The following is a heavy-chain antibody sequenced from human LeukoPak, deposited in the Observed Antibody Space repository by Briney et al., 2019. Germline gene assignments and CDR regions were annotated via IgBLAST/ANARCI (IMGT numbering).Heavy chain of an antibody. CDR2: INPNSGGT. D-gene: IGHD1/OR15-1a*01. J-gene: IGHJ6*03. CDR3: ARDLGAGTLYYYMDV. CDR1: GYTFSGYY. Sequence: ASVKVSCKASGYTFSGYYMHWVRQAPGQGLEWMGWINPNSGGTNYAQKFQGRVTMTRDTSINTAYMELSRLRSDDTAVYYCARDLGAGTLYYYMDVWGKGTTVTVSS. V-gene: IGHV1-2*02.